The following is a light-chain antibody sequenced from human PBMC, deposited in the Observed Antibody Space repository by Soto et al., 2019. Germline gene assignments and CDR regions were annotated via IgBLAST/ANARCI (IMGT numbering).Light chain of an antibody. CDR3: QQRINWPLT. Sequence: ETVLTQSPATLSLSPGERATLSCRSSQSVSSYVAWYQQKPGQAPRLLIYDAVNRATGIPARFSGSGSGTDFTLPIGSLEPEDSGVYYCQQRINWPLTFGGGTRVEIK. V-gene: IGKV3-11*01. CDR2: DAV. J-gene: IGKJ4*01. CDR1: QSVSSY.